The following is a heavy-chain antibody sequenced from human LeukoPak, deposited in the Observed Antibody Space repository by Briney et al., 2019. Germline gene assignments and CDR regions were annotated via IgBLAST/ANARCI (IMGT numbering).Heavy chain of an antibody. CDR1: GFTFSSYA. CDR2: ISGSGGST. V-gene: IGHV3-23*01. Sequence: GGTLRLSCAASGFTFSSYAMSWVRQAPGKGLEWVSAISGSGGSTYYADSVKGRFTISRDNSKNTLYLQMNSLRAEDTAVYYCAKAVGYSSTWPIDYWGQGTLVTVSS. CDR3: AKAVGYSSTWPIDY. J-gene: IGHJ4*02. D-gene: IGHD6-13*01.